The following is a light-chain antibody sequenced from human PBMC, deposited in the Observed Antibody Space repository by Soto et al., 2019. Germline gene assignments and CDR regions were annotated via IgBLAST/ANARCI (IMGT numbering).Light chain of an antibody. CDR1: QNINTY. Sequence: DIQMTQSPSSLSASVGDRVTITCRASQNINTYLNWYQQRPGQAPQLLIFTASSFQGGVPARFSASGSRTDFTLTISSLQPDDFATYHCQQLQRTPFTFGPGTTVDV. CDR3: QQLQRTPFT. CDR2: TAS. V-gene: IGKV1-39*01. J-gene: IGKJ3*01.